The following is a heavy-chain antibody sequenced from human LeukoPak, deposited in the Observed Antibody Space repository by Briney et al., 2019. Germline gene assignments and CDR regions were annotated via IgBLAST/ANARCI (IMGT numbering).Heavy chain of an antibody. CDR1: GFTVSSNY. Sequence: GGSLRLSCAASGFTVSSNYMSWVRQAPGKGLEWVSVIYSGGSTYYADSVKGRFTISRDNSKNTLYLQMNSLRAEDTAVYYCARRRQLARSYYFDYWGQGTLVTVSS. CDR3: ARRRQLARSYYFDY. CDR2: IYSGGST. D-gene: IGHD6-6*01. V-gene: IGHV3-66*04. J-gene: IGHJ4*02.